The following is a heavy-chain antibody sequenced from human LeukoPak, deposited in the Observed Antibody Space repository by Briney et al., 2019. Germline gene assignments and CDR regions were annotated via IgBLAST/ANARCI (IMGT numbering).Heavy chain of an antibody. J-gene: IGHJ4*02. CDR3: ARPKSGNYYVVLEY. Sequence: PGGSLRLSCAASGFTFDDYGMSWVRQAPGKGLEWVSGINWNGGSTGYADSVKGRFTISRDNAKNSLYLQMNSLRAEDTAVYYCARPKSGNYYVVLEYWGQGTLVTVSS. V-gene: IGHV3-20*04. CDR1: GFTFDDYG. D-gene: IGHD3-22*01. CDR2: INWNGGST.